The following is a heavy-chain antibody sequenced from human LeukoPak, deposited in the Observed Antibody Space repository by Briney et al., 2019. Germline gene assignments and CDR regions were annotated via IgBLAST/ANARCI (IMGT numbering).Heavy chain of an antibody. CDR1: GFTFSSYG. D-gene: IGHD5-18*01. CDR3: AKTFEKYSYGTSYFDY. V-gene: IGHV3-23*01. Sequence: PGGSLRLSCAASGFTFSSYGMSWVRQAPGKGLEWVSAISGSGGSTYYADSVKGRFTISRDNSKNTLYPQMNSLRAEDTAVYYCAKTFEKYSYGTSYFDYWGQGTLVTVSS. J-gene: IGHJ4*02. CDR2: ISGSGGST.